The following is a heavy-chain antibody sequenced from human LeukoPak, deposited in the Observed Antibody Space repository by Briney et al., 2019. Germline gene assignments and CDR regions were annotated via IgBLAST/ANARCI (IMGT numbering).Heavy chain of an antibody. V-gene: IGHV3-21*01. CDR2: ISSSSSYI. J-gene: IGHJ4*02. Sequence: GGSLRLSCAASGFTLSSYSMNWVRQAPGKGLKWVSSISSSSSYIYYADSVKGRFTISRDNAKNSLYLQMNSLRAEDTAVYYCARGSYDYGDYLDYWGQGTLVTVSS. CDR1: GFTLSSYS. CDR3: ARGSYDYGDYLDY. D-gene: IGHD4-17*01.